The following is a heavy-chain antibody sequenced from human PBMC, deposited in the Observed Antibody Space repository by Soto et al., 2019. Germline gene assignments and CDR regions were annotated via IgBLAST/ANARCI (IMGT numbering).Heavy chain of an antibody. CDR1: GFTLSSYW. CDR3: ARGLPTGTPPPYFDL. J-gene: IGHJ4*02. V-gene: IGHV3-74*01. D-gene: IGHD1-1*01. Sequence: EVQLVESGGGLVQPGGSLRLSCAGSGFTLSSYWMHWVRQAPGKGLEWVSRIDRDESVTTYADSVKGRFTISRDNAKNPLYLQRNGPRVEDKAVYYCARGLPTGTPPPYFDLWGQGTLVTVS. CDR2: IDRDESVT.